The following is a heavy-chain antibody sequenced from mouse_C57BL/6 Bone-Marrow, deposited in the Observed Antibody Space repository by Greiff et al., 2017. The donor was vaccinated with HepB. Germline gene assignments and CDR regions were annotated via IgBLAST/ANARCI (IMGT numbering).Heavy chain of an antibody. Sequence: EVKVEESGGGLVQPGGSMKLSCAASGFTFSDAWMDWVRQSPEKGLEWVAEIRNKANNHATYYAESVKGRITISRDDSKSSVYLQMSSLRAEDSGIYFCTRGGNPGCAYCGQGTVVTVSA. CDR2: IRNKANNHAT. V-gene: IGHV6-6*01. J-gene: IGHJ3*01. CDR1: GFTFSDAW. CDR3: TRGGNPGCAY. D-gene: IGHD2-1*01.